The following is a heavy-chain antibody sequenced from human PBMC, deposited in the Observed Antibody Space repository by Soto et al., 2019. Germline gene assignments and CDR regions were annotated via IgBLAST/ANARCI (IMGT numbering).Heavy chain of an antibody. Sequence: EVQLLESGGGLVQPGGSLRLSCAASGFTFSRYDMSWVRQAPGKGLEWVSAISGSGGSTYYADSVKGRFTISRDNSKNTLYLQMNSLRAEDTAVYYCAKVSAGNYYYGMDVWGQGTTVTVSS. CDR2: ISGSGGST. V-gene: IGHV3-23*01. CDR1: GFTFSRYD. CDR3: AKVSAGNYYYGMDV. D-gene: IGHD6-13*01. J-gene: IGHJ6*02.